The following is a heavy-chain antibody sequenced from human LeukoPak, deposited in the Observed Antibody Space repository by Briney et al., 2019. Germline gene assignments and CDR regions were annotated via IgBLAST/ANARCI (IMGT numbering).Heavy chain of an antibody. CDR2: ISSYSGST. CDR1: GYTFSNYG. V-gene: IGHV1-18*01. CDR3: ARVDNYWSFDY. Sequence: GASVKVSCKVSGYTFSNYGITWVRQAPGQGLEWMGWISSYSGSTNYAQKFQDRVTMTTDTSPNTIYMEVRSLRSDDTAVYYCARVDNYWSFDYWGQGTLVIVSS. J-gene: IGHJ4*02. D-gene: IGHD2-8*02.